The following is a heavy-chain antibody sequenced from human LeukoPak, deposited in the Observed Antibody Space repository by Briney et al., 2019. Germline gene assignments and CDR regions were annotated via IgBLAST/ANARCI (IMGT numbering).Heavy chain of an antibody. D-gene: IGHD3-22*01. CDR2: ISGSGGNT. V-gene: IGHV3-23*01. Sequence: PGGSLRHSHAPCGFCYSRYQMHWLCQAPGKGLEWVSAISGSGGNTYYADSVKGRFTISRDSSKNTLYLQMNSLRAEDTAVYYCAAGYLWDSTGYDWFDIWGQGTMVTVSS. J-gene: IGHJ3*02. CDR3: AAGYLWDSTGYDWFDI. CDR1: GFCYSRYQ.